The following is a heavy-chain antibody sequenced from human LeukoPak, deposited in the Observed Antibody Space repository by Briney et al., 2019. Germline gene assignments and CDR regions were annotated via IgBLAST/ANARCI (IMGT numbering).Heavy chain of an antibody. D-gene: IGHD3-9*01. CDR3: AREVSRYFDWSTPGYFDY. CDR1: GGTFSSYA. V-gene: IGHV1-69*06. Sequence: GASVKVSCKASGGTFSSYAISWVRQAPGQGLEWMGGIIPIFGTANYAQKFQGRVTITADKSTSTAYMELSSLRSEDTAVYYCAREVSRYFDWSTPGYFDYWGQGTLVTVSS. J-gene: IGHJ4*02. CDR2: IIPIFGTA.